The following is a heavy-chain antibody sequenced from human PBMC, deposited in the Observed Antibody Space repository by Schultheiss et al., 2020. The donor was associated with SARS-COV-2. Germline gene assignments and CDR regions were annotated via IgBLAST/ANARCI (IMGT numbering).Heavy chain of an antibody. CDR3: ARVHYLYGMDV. J-gene: IGHJ6*02. Sequence: SETLSLTCAVSGGSISSGGYSWSWIRQPPGKGLEWIGYIYYSGSTYYNPSLKSRVTISVDRSRNQFSLKLSSVTAADTAVYYCARVHYLYGMDVWGQGTTVTVSS. CDR1: GGSISSGGYS. D-gene: IGHD1-26*01. V-gene: IGHV4-30-2*01. CDR2: IYYSGST.